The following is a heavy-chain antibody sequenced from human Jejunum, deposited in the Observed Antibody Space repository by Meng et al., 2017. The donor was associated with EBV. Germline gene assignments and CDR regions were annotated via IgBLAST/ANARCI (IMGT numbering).Heavy chain of an antibody. CDR3: AHRRVGSGFDP. Sequence: QITLKESGPTLVKPTXTLTLTCSFSGSSLTTTGVGVGWIRQPPGKALEWLAVIHWNDHEDCSPSLKSRLTIAKDTSKNQVVLTMTNMDPADTATYYCAHRRVGSGFDPWGLGTLVTVSS. CDR1: GSSLTTTGVG. CDR2: IHWNDHE. J-gene: IGHJ5*02. D-gene: IGHD6-19*01. V-gene: IGHV2-5*01.